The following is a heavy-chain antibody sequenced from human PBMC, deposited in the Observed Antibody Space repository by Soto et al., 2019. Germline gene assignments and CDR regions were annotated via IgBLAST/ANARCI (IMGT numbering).Heavy chain of an antibody. Sequence: SETLSLTCAVYGGSFSGYYWSWIRQPPGKGPEWIGEINHSGSTNYNPSLKSRVTISVDTSKNQFSLKLSSVTAADTAVYYCARGAGVRYFDWLSPLIYYYGMDVWGQGTTVTVSS. D-gene: IGHD3-9*01. J-gene: IGHJ6*02. CDR3: ARGAGVRYFDWLSPLIYYYGMDV. V-gene: IGHV4-34*01. CDR2: INHSGST. CDR1: GGSFSGYY.